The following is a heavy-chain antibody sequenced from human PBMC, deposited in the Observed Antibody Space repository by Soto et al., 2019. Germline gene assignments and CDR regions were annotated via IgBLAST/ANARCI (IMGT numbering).Heavy chain of an antibody. Sequence: SETLSLTCTVSGGSVSSGSYYWGWIRPPPGKGLEWIGYIYYSGSTNYNPSLKSRVTISVDTSKNQFSLKLSSVTAADTAVYYCASDATYDAFDIWGQGTMVTVSS. J-gene: IGHJ3*02. CDR2: IYYSGST. V-gene: IGHV4-61*01. CDR3: ASDATYDAFDI. CDR1: GGSVSSGSYY.